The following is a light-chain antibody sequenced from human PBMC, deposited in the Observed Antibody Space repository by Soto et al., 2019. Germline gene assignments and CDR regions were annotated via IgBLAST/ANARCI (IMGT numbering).Light chain of an antibody. CDR3: SSYTTSSPLGV. CDR1: SSDVGGYEY. Sequence: QSALTRPASVSGSPGQSITIFCTGTSSDVGGYEYVSWYQQHPGKAPKRIIYDVSDRPSGVSNRFSGSKSGNTASLAISGLQAEDEADYYCSSYTTSSPLGVFGTGTKVTVL. J-gene: IGLJ1*01. CDR2: DVS. V-gene: IGLV2-14*03.